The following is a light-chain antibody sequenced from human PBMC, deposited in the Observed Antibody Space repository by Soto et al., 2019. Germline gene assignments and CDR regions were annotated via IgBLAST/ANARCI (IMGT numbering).Light chain of an antibody. CDR2: EVS. V-gene: IGLV2-8*01. CDR3: SSYANSNRV. J-gene: IGLJ3*02. CDR1: SSDVADYNF. Sequence: QSALTQPPSASGSPGQSVTISCTGTSSDVADYNFVSWYQQYPGKAPKLIIYEVSKRPSGVPDRFSGSNSGNTASLTVSGLQVEDEADYYCSSYANSNRVFGGGTKLAVL.